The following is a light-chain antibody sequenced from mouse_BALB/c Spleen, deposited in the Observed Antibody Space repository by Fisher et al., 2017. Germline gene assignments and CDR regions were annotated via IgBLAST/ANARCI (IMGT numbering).Light chain of an antibody. V-gene: IGKV4-68*01. CDR1: SSVSY. J-gene: IGKJ5*01. CDR3: QQWSSNPPT. Sequence: IVLTQSPAIMSASPGEKVTMTCSASSSVSYMYWYQQKPRSSPKPWIYLTSNLASGVPARFSGSGSGNSYSLTISSMEAEDAATYYCQQWSSNPPTFGAGTKLELK. CDR2: LTS.